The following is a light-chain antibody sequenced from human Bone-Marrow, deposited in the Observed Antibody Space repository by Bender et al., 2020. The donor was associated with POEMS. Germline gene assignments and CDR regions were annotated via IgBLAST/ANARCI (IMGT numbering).Light chain of an antibody. CDR1: SSDVGGYNY. CDR2: DVT. Sequence: QSALTQPASVSGSPGQSITISCTGTSSDVGGYNYVTWYQQHPDKAPRLIIYDVTNRPSGVSERFSGSKSGNTASLTISGLQAEDEADYYCSSYTAGSKVFGTGTKVTVV. V-gene: IGLV2-14*03. CDR3: SSYTAGSKV. J-gene: IGLJ1*01.